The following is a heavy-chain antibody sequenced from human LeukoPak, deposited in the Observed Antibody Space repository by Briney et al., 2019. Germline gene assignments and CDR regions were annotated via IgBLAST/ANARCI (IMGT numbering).Heavy chain of an antibody. J-gene: IGHJ4*02. CDR1: GYSISSGYY. CDR3: AGGISGWYEFDY. V-gene: IGHV4-38-2*01. CDR2: IYHSGST. D-gene: IGHD6-19*01. Sequence: PSETLSLTCAVSGYSISSGYYWGWIRQPPGKGLEWTGSIYHSGSTYYNPSLKSRVTISVDTSKNQFSLKLSSVTAADTAVYYCAGGISGWYEFDYWGQGTLVTVSS.